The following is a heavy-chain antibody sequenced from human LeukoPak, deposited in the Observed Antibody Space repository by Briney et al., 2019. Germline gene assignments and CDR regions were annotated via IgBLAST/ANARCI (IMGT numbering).Heavy chain of an antibody. Sequence: ASVKVSCKASGYTFTSYGISWVRQAPGQGLEWMGWISAYNGNSNYAQKLQGRVTMTRDTSTSTVYMELSSLRSEDTAVYYCARDPRITGTTRAFDIWGQGTMVTVSS. V-gene: IGHV1-18*01. CDR2: ISAYNGNS. CDR3: ARDPRITGTTRAFDI. D-gene: IGHD1-20*01. CDR1: GYTFTSYG. J-gene: IGHJ3*02.